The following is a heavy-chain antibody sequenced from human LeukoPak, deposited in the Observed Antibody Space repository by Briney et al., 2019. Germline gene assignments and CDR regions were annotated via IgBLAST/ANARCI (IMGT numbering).Heavy chain of an antibody. J-gene: IGHJ4*02. D-gene: IGHD1-26*01. Sequence: PGGSLRLSCAASGFTFSNAWMSWVRKAPGKGLEWVGRIKSKTDGGTTDYAAPVKGRFTISRDDSKNTLYLQMNSLKTEDTAVYYCTTEPQWELLQGYWGQGTLVTVSS. CDR3: TTEPQWELLQGY. CDR1: GFTFSNAW. V-gene: IGHV3-15*01. CDR2: IKSKTDGGTT.